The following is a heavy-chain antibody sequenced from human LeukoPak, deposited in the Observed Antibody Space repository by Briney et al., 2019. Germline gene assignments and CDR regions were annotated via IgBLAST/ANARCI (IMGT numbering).Heavy chain of an antibody. CDR3: ARGPYDSSGYYLTFDY. CDR2: IYYSGST. CDR1: GGSISSYY. D-gene: IGHD3-22*01. V-gene: IGHV4-59*08. Sequence: PSETLSLTCTVSGGSISSYYWSWIRQLPGKGLEWIGYIYYSGSTNYNPSLKSRVTISVDTSKNQFSLKLSSVTAADTAVYYCARGPYDSSGYYLTFDYWGQGTLVTVSS. J-gene: IGHJ4*02.